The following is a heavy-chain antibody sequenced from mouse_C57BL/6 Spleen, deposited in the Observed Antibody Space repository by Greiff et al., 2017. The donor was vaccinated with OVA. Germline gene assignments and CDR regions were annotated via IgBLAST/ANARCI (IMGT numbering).Heavy chain of an antibody. CDR1: GFTFSSYA. D-gene: IGHD1-1*01. CDR3: TSNYYGSSYWYFDV. Sequence: EVHLVESGAGLVKPGGSLKLSCAASGFTFSSYAMSWVRQTPEKRLEWVAYISSGGDYIYYADTVKGRFTISRDNARNTLYLQMSSLKSEDTAMYYCTSNYYGSSYWYFDVWGTGTTVTVSS. J-gene: IGHJ1*03. V-gene: IGHV5-9-1*02. CDR2: ISSGGDYI.